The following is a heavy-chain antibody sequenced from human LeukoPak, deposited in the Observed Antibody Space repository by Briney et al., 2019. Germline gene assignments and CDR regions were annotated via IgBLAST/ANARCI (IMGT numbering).Heavy chain of an antibody. V-gene: IGHV3-11*06. CDR2: ISSSSSYI. CDR3: ARDGCSSTSCRADYYGMDV. J-gene: IGHJ6*02. D-gene: IGHD2-2*01. Sequence: GGSLRLSCAASGFTFSDYYMSWIRQAPGKGLEWVSSISSSSSYIYYADSVKGRFTISRDNAEHSLYLQMNSLRAEDTAVYYCARDGCSSTSCRADYYGMDVWGQGTTVTVSS. CDR1: GFTFSDYY.